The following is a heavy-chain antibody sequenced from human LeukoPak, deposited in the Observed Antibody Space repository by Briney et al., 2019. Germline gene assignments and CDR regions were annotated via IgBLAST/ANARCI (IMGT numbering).Heavy chain of an antibody. CDR1: GFTFSKFG. J-gene: IGHJ4*02. CDR3: VRSGGY. Sequence: PGGSLRLSCTASGFTFSKFGMHWVGQAPGKGLEWISYISGSDNTIYYADSVKGRFTISRDNAKNSLCLQMNSLRAEDTAIYYCVRSGGYWGQGTLVTVSS. CDR2: ISGSDNTI. V-gene: IGHV3-48*04. D-gene: IGHD1-26*01.